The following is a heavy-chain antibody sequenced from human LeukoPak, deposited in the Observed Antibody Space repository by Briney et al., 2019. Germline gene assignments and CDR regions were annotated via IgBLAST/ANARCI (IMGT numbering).Heavy chain of an antibody. D-gene: IGHD2/OR15-2a*01. V-gene: IGHV3-48*03. Sequence: GGSLRLSCSASGFTFSSYEMNWVRQAPGKGLEWISYITGSGDTIYYADSVKGRFTISRDIAKNSLFLQMNSLTADDTAVYYCARERTTIVSGTTIGAYWGQGTLVTVSS. J-gene: IGHJ4*02. CDR1: GFTFSSYE. CDR2: ITGSGDTI. CDR3: ARERTTIVSGTTIGAY.